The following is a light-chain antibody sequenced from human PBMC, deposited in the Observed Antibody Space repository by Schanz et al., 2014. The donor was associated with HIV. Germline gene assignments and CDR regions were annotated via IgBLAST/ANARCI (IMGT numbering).Light chain of an antibody. V-gene: IGLV2-8*01. CDR1: SSDLGHYNS. Sequence: QSALTQPPSASGSPGETVTISCTGSSSDLGHYNSASWYQHLPGQAPKLLIAEVDKRPSGVPVRFSGSKSGNTAFLTVSGLQAEDEADYYCCSYAGTSTFVVFGGGTKLTVL. CDR2: EVD. J-gene: IGLJ2*01. CDR3: CSYAGTSTFVV.